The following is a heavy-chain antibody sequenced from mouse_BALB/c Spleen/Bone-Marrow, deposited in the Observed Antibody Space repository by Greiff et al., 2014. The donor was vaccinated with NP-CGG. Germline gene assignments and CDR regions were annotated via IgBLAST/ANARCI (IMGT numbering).Heavy chain of an antibody. V-gene: IGHV1S22*01. CDR1: GYTFTSYW. Sequence: LQQSGSELVRPGASVKLSCKASGYTFTSYWMHWVKQRPGQGLEWIGNIYPGSGSTNYDEKFKSKATLTVDTSSSTAYMQLSSVASEDSAVYYCRRRRGNYYFFDYGGQGTTLTVSS. CDR3: RRRRGNYYFFDY. D-gene: IGHD2-1*01. J-gene: IGHJ2*01. CDR2: IYPGSGST.